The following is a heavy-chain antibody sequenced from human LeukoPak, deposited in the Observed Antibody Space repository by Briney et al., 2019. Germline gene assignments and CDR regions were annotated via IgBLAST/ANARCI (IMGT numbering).Heavy chain of an antibody. CDR3: ARHGSGSYYREFDH. Sequence: GGSLRLSCVASGFTFNSADMNWVRQVPGTGLEWLSYISSSSTATYYADSVKGRFTISRDNAQNSLYLQMNSLRAEDTAVYYCARHGSGSYYREFDHWGQGTLVTVSS. V-gene: IGHV3-48*01. J-gene: IGHJ4*02. CDR1: GFTFNSAD. CDR2: ISSSSTAT. D-gene: IGHD3-10*01.